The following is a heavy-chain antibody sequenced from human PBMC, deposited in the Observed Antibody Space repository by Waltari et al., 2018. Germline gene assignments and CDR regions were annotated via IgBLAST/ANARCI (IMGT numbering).Heavy chain of an antibody. CDR2: FSVYNGNT. Sequence: QVQLVQSGAEVKTPGASVKVSCKASGYPFTNYGISWVRQAPGQGLEWMGWFSVYNGNTNYAQKLQGRVTMTTDTSTSTAYMELRSLRSDDTAVYYCARGVPGSWPDYYFDHWGQGTLVTVSS. D-gene: IGHD3-10*01. CDR3: ARGVPGSWPDYYFDH. V-gene: IGHV1-18*01. CDR1: GYPFTNYG. J-gene: IGHJ4*02.